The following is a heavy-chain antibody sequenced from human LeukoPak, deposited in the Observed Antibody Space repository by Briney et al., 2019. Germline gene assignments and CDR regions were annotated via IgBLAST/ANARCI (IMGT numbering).Heavy chain of an antibody. V-gene: IGHV5-51*01. J-gene: IGHJ6*02. D-gene: IGHD1-7*01. Sequence: GESLKISCKGSGYRFTDYWIGWVRQMPGKGLEWMGIIYPGDSDTRYSPSFQGRVTISADKSINTAHLQWSSLKASDTSVYYCARGSAGTTPDYYYFGLDVWGQGTTVRVSS. CDR1: GYRFTDYW. CDR3: ARGSAGTTPDYYYFGLDV. CDR2: IYPGDSDT.